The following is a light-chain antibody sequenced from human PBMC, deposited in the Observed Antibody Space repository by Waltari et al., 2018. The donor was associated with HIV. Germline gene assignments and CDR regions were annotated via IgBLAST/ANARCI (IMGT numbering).Light chain of an antibody. J-gene: IGLJ2*01. CDR1: SGDVATYKL. CDR2: EVS. CDR3: CSYVSNVI. Sequence: QSALTEPAPESGSPEQTLNISSIRRSGDVATYKLVSWYQQHPGKAPNLMIYEVSKRPSGFSDRFSGSKSGDTASLTISGLQAEDEADYYCCSYVSNVIFGGGTKLTVL. V-gene: IGLV2-23*02.